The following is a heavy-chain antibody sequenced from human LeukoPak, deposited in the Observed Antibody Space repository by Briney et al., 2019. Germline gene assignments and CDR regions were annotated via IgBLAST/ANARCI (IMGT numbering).Heavy chain of an antibody. V-gene: IGHV3-30*02. D-gene: IGHD2/OR15-2a*01. Sequence: GGSLRLSCAASGFTFNNYGMHWVRQAPGKGLEWLAFIRYDGSNTYYADSVKGRFTVSGDDSKNTLYLQMNSLRGDDTAVYYCAKDGTSYYYIYYWGQGTLVTVSS. CDR1: GFTFNNYG. CDR3: AKDGTSYYYIYY. CDR2: IRYDGSNT. J-gene: IGHJ4*02.